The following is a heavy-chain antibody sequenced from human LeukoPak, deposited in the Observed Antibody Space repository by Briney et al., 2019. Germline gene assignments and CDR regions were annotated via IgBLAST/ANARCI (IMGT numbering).Heavy chain of an antibody. Sequence: GSGPTLVKPTQTLTLTCTFSGFSLNTSEVGVGWIRQPPGEALEWLALIYWDDDKRYSPSLKSRLTITKDTSKNQVVLTMTNMDPVDTATYYCAHRYYYTSGIVFDYWGQGTLVTVSS. J-gene: IGHJ4*02. CDR3: AHRYYYTSGIVFDY. CDR2: IYWDDDK. CDR1: GFSLNTSEVG. D-gene: IGHD3-10*01. V-gene: IGHV2-5*02.